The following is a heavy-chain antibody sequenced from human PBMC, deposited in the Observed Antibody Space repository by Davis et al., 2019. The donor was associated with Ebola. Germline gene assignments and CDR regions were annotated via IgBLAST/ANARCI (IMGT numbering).Heavy chain of an antibody. V-gene: IGHV3-21*01. CDR2: ISSSSSYI. Sequence: GESLKISCAASGFTFSSYSMNWVRQAPGKGLEWVSSISSSSSYIYYADSVKGRFTISRDNSKNTLYLQMNSLRAEDTAVYYCARVTVGAFDYWGQGTLVTVSS. J-gene: IGHJ4*02. CDR1: GFTFSSYS. D-gene: IGHD1-26*01. CDR3: ARVTVGAFDY.